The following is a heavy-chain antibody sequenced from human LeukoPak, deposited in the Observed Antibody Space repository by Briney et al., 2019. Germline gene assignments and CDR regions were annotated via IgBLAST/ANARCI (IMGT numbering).Heavy chain of an antibody. Sequence: SETLSLTCAVYGGSFSGYYWTWIRQTPEKGLEWIGEMNPSGSTNYNPSPKSRVTISVDTSKNQFSLELSSVTAADTAVYYCARGRQDVTMIVVVMTAVSYYLDVWGKGTTVTVS. V-gene: IGHV4-34*01. CDR2: MNPSGST. CDR1: GGSFSGYY. D-gene: IGHD3-22*01. CDR3: ARGRQDVTMIVVVMTAVSYYLDV. J-gene: IGHJ6*03.